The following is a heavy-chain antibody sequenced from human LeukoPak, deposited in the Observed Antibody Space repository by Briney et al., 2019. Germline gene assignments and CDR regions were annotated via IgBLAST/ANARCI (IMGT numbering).Heavy chain of an antibody. V-gene: IGHV4-34*01. CDR2: INHSGST. CDR3: ARVPKWWLGDYYYYMDV. J-gene: IGHJ6*03. Sequence: KPSETLSLTCAVYGGSFSGYYCSWIRQPPGKGLEWIGEINHSGSTNYNPSLKSRVTISVDTSKNQFSLKLSSVTAADTAVYYCARVPKWWLGDYYYYMDVWGKGTTVTVSS. D-gene: IGHD2-15*01. CDR1: GGSFSGYY.